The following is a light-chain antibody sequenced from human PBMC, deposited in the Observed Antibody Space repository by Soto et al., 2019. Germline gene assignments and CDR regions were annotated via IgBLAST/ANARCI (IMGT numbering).Light chain of an antibody. CDR2: EVS. J-gene: IGLJ1*01. V-gene: IGLV2-8*01. CDR3: SSYADTNVYV. Sequence: QSALTQPPSASGSPGQSVTISCTGTSSDVGRYNYVSWYQQHPGKAPKLMIYEVSQRPSGVPDRFSGSKSGNTASLTVSGLPAEDEADYYCSSYADTNVYVFGTGTKLTVL. CDR1: SSDVGRYNY.